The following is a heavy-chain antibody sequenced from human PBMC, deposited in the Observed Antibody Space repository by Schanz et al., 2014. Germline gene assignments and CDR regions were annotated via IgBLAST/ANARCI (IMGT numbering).Heavy chain of an antibody. CDR1: GFTFSSYC. D-gene: IGHD1-1*01. V-gene: IGHV3-7*01. J-gene: IGHJ4*02. CDR2: INQDGSEK. Sequence: EVKLLESGGGLVQPGGSLRLSCAASGFTFSSYCINWVRQAPGKGLEWVANINQDGSEKYYVDSVKGRFTISRDNAKNSLYLQMNGLRAEDTAVFYCARDGAELYYFDDWGQGTLVTVSS. CDR3: ARDGAELYYFDD.